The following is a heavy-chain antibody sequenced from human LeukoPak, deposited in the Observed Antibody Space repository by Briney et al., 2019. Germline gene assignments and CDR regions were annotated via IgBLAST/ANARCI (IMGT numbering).Heavy chain of an antibody. CDR3: ARASVVPAALGAFDI. CDR1: GYTFTGYY. V-gene: IGHV1-2*02. Sequence: GASVKVSCKASGYTFTGYYMHWVRQAPGQGPEWMGWINPNSGGTNYAQKFQGRVTMTRDTSISTAYMELSRLRSDDTAVYYCARASVVPAALGAFDIWGQGTMVTVSS. J-gene: IGHJ3*02. CDR2: INPNSGGT. D-gene: IGHD2-2*01.